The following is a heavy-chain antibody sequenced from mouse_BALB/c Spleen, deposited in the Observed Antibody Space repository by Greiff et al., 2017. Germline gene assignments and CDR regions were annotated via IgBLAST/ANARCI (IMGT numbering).Heavy chain of an antibody. Sequence: VQLQQSGPGLVAPSQSLSITCTVSGFSLTGYGVNWVRQPPGKGLEWLGMIWGDGSTDYNSALKSRLSISKDNSKSQVFLKMNSLQTDDTARYYCARDRYGGTYAMDYWGQGTSVTVSS. J-gene: IGHJ4*01. CDR1: GFSLTGYG. V-gene: IGHV2-6-7*01. D-gene: IGHD2-14*01. CDR3: ARDRYGGTYAMDY. CDR2: IWGDGST.